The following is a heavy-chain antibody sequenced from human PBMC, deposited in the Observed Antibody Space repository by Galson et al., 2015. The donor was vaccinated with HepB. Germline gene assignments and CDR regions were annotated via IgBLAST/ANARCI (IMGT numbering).Heavy chain of an antibody. CDR1: GFTFSDYD. V-gene: IGHV3-30*18. D-gene: IGHD5-12*01. CDR2: ISYDGSSK. Sequence: SLRLSCAASGFTFSDYDVYWVRQAPGKGLEGVAAISYDGSSKYYADSVKGRFTISRDNSKNTLSLQMSSLRPEDTAVYFCAKGRENFYIVAAPAPTDYWGQGALVTVSS. J-gene: IGHJ4*02. CDR3: AKGRENFYIVAAPAPTDY.